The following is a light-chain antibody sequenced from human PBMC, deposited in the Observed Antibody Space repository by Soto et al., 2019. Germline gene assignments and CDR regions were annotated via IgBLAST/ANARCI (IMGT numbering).Light chain of an antibody. CDR1: RRDIGGYDY. J-gene: IGLJ2*01. V-gene: IGLV2-8*01. Sequence: QSALTQPPSASGSPGQSVTVSCTGTRRDIGGYDYVSWYQQHPGKAPKLMIFEVSKRPSGVPDRFSASKSGNTASLTVSGLQAEDEADYYCTSYAGSNSVLFGGGTKLTVL. CDR2: EVS. CDR3: TSYAGSNSVL.